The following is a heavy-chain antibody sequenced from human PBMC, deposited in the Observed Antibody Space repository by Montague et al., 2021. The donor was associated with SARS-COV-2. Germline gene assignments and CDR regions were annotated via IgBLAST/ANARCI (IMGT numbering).Heavy chain of an antibody. CDR2: IYYSGNT. V-gene: IGHV4-39*01. D-gene: IGHD6-13*01. Sequence: SETLSLTCTVSGGSISSSSYYWGWIRQPPGKGLEWIGSIYYSGNTHYNPSLKSRVTTSVDPSKNQFSLKLSSVTAADTAVYYCARHGVFWAAAAGTVDLWGQGTLVAVSS. CDR1: GGSISSSSYY. CDR3: ARHGVFWAAAAGTVDL. J-gene: IGHJ5*02.